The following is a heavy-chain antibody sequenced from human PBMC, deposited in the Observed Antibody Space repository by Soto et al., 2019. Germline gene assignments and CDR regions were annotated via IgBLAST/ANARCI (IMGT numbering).Heavy chain of an antibody. CDR3: ARDRGFGVVILTPFDY. D-gene: IGHD3-3*01. V-gene: IGHV1-69*04. CDR2: IIPILGIA. J-gene: IGHJ4*02. Sequence: SVKVSCKASGGTFSSYTISWVRQAPGQGLEWMGRIIPILGIANYAQKFQGRVTITADKSTSTAYMELSSLRSEDTAVYYCARDRGFGVVILTPFDYWGQGTLVTVSS. CDR1: GGTFSSYT.